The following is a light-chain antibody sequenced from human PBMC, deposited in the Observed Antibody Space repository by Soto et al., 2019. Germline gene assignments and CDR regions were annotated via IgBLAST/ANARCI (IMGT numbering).Light chain of an antibody. CDR3: CSYTSSTTYV. CDR2: EVS. Sequence: QSALTQPASVSGSPGQSITISCTGTSSDVGSYNYVSWYQQHPGKAPKLMIYEVSNRPSGVSNRFSGSKSGNTASLTISGLQAEDEADYYCCSYTSSTTYVFGTGTKLTVL. CDR1: SSDVGSYNY. V-gene: IGLV2-14*01. J-gene: IGLJ1*01.